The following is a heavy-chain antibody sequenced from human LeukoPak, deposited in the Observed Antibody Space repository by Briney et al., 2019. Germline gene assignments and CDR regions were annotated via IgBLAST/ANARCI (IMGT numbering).Heavy chain of an antibody. J-gene: IGHJ3*02. CDR2: ISGSGGST. D-gene: IGHD6-19*01. CDR1: GFTFSSYA. CDR3: AKALLLLWLPLPDAFDI. V-gene: IGHV3-23*01. Sequence: GGSLRLSCAASGFTFSSYAMSWVRQAPGKGLEWVSAISGSGGSTYYADSVKGRFTISRDNSKNTLYLQMNSLRAEDTAVYYCAKALLLLWLPLPDAFDIWGQGTMATVSS.